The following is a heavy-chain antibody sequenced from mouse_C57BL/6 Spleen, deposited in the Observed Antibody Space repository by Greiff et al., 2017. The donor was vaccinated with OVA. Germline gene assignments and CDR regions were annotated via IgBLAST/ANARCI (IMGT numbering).Heavy chain of an antibody. CDR3: ARGYYDYDDGYAMDY. CDR1: GFTFSDYY. CDR2: INYDGSST. V-gene: IGHV5-16*01. Sequence: EVQLQESEGGLVQPGSSMKLSCTASGFTFSDYYMAWVRQVPEKGLEWVANINYDGSSTYYLDSLKSRFIISRDNAKHILYLQMSSLKSEDTATYYGARGYYDYDDGYAMDYWGQGTSVTVSS. D-gene: IGHD2-4*01. J-gene: IGHJ4*01.